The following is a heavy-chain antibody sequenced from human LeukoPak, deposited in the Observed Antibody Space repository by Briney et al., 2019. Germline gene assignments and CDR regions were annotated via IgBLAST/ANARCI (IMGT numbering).Heavy chain of an antibody. CDR1: GFTFSSYA. D-gene: IGHD3-22*01. Sequence: GGSLRLSCAASGFTFSSYAMHWVRQAPGKGLEWVAVISYDGSNKYYADSAKGRFTISRDNSKNTLYLQMNSLRAEDTAVYYCARDQYYYDSSDVDYWGQGTLVTVSS. J-gene: IGHJ4*02. CDR2: ISYDGSNK. V-gene: IGHV3-30-3*01. CDR3: ARDQYYYDSSDVDY.